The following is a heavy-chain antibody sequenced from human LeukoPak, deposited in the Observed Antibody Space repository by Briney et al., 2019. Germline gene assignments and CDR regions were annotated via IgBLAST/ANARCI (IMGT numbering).Heavy chain of an antibody. CDR2: IYSGGVR. CDR1: GFTFSSNY. CDR3: ARGNSRDGFDI. Sequence: GGSLRLSCAASGFTFSSNYMSWVRQAPGKGLEWVSVIYSGGVRYYAESVKGRFTISRDNSQNTVYLQMNSLRAEDTAVYYCARGNSRDGFDIWGQGTMVTVSS. D-gene: IGHD6-13*01. V-gene: IGHV3-53*01. J-gene: IGHJ3*02.